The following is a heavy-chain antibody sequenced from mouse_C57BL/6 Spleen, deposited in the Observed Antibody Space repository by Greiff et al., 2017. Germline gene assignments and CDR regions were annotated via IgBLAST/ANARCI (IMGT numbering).Heavy chain of an antibody. D-gene: IGHD1-1*01. CDR1: GYAFSSSW. CDR3: ARSYVSYYYAMDY. V-gene: IGHV1-82*01. CDR2: IYPGDGDT. J-gene: IGHJ4*01. Sequence: QVQLQQSGPELVKPGASVKISCKASGYAFSSSWMNWVKQRPGKGLEWIGRIYPGDGDTNYNGKFKGKATLTADKSSSTAYMQLSSLTSEDSAVYFCARSYVSYYYAMDYWGQGTSVTVSS.